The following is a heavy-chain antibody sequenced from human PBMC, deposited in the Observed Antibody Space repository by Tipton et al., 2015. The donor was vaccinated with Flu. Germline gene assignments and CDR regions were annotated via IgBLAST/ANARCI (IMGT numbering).Heavy chain of an antibody. CDR2: ISGTSLYK. J-gene: IGHJ3*02. V-gene: IGHV3-21*01. CDR1: GFTFSTYS. D-gene: IGHD7-27*01. Sequence: SLRLSCAASGFTFSTYSMIWVLQAPGKGLECVSYISGTSLYKYYAGSVRGRFTISRDNARNSLFLHMSSLRAEDTAVYYCARDRWGDSYDAFDIWGQGTLVTVSS. CDR3: ARDRWGDSYDAFDI.